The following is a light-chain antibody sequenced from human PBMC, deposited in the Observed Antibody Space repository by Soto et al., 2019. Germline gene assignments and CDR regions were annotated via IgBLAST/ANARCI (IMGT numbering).Light chain of an antibody. V-gene: IGKV1-5*03. Sequence: DIQMTQSPSTLSASVGDRVIITCRTSQSVSSWLAWYQQKPGKAPNLLIYKASTLQSGVPSRFSGSGSGTEFPLTIASLQPDDFATYYCQQYSSYSAFTFGPGTKVDVK. J-gene: IGKJ3*01. CDR3: QQYSSYSAFT. CDR2: KAS. CDR1: QSVSSW.